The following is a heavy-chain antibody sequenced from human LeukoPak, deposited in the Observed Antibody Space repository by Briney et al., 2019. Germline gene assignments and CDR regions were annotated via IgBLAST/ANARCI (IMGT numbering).Heavy chain of an antibody. CDR3: AKDHYYDSSGYYYGSAFDI. CDR2: ISGSGGST. CDR1: GFTFSNYA. Sequence: GGSLRLSCAASGFTFSNYAMSWVRQAPGKGLEWVAAISGSGGSTYYADSVKGRFTISRDNPKNTLYLKMNSLRAEDTAVYYCAKDHYYDSSGYYYGSAFDIWGQGTMVTVSS. J-gene: IGHJ3*02. D-gene: IGHD3-22*01. V-gene: IGHV3-23*01.